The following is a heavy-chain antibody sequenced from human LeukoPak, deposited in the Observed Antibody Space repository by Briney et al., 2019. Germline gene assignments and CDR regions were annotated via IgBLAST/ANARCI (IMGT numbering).Heavy chain of an antibody. CDR3: ARGSTAVAGTLSY. J-gene: IGHJ4*02. CDR1: GFTFSDYY. Sequence: GGSLGLSCAASGFTFSDYYMSWIRQAPGKGLEWVSYISSSGSTIYYADSVKGRFTISRDNSKNTLYLQMNSLRAEDTAVYYCARGSTAVAGTLSYWGQGTLVTVSS. V-gene: IGHV3-11*01. D-gene: IGHD6-19*01. CDR2: ISSSGSTI.